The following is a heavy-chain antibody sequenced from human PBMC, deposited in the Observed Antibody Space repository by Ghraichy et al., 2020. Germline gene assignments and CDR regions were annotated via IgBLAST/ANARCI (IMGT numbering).Heavy chain of an antibody. V-gene: IGHV3-66*04. CDR2: IYSGGST. CDR1: GFTVSSNY. J-gene: IGHJ4*02. D-gene: IGHD3-10*01. CDR3: ARQGRGSRGVRPFDY. Sequence: GALRLSCAASGFTVSSNYMSWVRQAPGKGLEWVSVIYSGGSTYYADSVKGRFTISRDNSKNTLYLQMNSLRAEDTAVYYCARQGRGSRGVRPFDYWGQGTLVTVSS.